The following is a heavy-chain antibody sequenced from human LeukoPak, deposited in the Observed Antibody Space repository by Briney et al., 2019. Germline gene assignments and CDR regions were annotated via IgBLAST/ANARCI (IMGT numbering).Heavy chain of an antibody. CDR1: GYTFTSYG. CDR2: ISAYNGNT. CDR3: ARDPLHDYGDPNWFDP. Sequence: GASVKVSCKASGYTFTSYGISWVRQAPGQGLEWMGWISAYNGNTNYAQKLQGRVTMTTDTSTSTAYMELRSLRSDDTAVYYCARDPLHDYGDPNWFDPWGQGTLVTVSS. J-gene: IGHJ5*02. V-gene: IGHV1-18*01. D-gene: IGHD4-17*01.